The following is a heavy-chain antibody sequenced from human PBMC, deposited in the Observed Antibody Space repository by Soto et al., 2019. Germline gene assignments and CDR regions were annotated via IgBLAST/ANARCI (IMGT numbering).Heavy chain of an antibody. CDR1: GYTFTSYG. Sequence: QVQLVQSGAEVKKPGASVKVSCKASGYTFTSYGISWVRQAPGQGLEWMGWISAYNGNTNYAQKLQCRVTMTTDTSTSTAYMELRSLSSDDTAVYYCARDSPTHIVVVPAAMRTFDAFDIWGQGTMVTVSS. J-gene: IGHJ3*02. D-gene: IGHD2-2*01. CDR3: ARDSPTHIVVVPAAMRTFDAFDI. CDR2: ISAYNGNT. V-gene: IGHV1-18*01.